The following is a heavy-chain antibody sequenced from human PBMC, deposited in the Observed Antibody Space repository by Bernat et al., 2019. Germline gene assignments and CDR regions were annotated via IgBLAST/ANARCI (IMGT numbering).Heavy chain of an antibody. CDR1: GFTVSSNY. J-gene: IGHJ6*03. V-gene: IGHV3-53*01. D-gene: IGHD5-18*01. Sequence: EVQLVESGGGLIQPGGSLRLSCAASGFTVSSNYMSWVRQAPGKGLEWVSVIYSGGSTYYADSVKGRFTISRDNSKNTLYLQMNSLRAEDTAVYYCAKVGGTAMVYYYYYMDVWGKGTTVTVSS. CDR2: IYSGGST. CDR3: AKVGGTAMVYYYYYMDV.